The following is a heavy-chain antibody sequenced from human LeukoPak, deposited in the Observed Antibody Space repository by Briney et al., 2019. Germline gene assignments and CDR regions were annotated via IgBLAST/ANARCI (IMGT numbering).Heavy chain of an antibody. D-gene: IGHD2-21*02. Sequence: GGSLRLSCAASGFPFSDHEMNWVRQAPGRGLEWVSYISSSGSDKYYPDSVKGRFTISRDNAKNTLYLQMNSLRAEDTAVYYCARGGMVTKMPDSWGQGTLVAVSS. J-gene: IGHJ4*02. V-gene: IGHV3-48*03. CDR3: ARGGMVTKMPDS. CDR1: GFPFSDHE. CDR2: ISSSGSDK.